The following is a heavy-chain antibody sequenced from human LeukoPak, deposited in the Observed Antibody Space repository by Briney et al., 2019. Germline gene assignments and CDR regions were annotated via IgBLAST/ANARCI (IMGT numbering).Heavy chain of an antibody. CDR1: GGSISSSSYY. CDR3: ARDRSIVGADTWFDP. CDR2: IYYSGST. Sequence: PSETLSLTCTVSGGSISSSSYYWGWIRQPPGKGLEWIGSIYYSGSTYYNPSLKSRVTISVDTSKNQFSLKLSSVTAADTAVYYCARDRSIVGADTWFDPWGQGTLVTVSS. V-gene: IGHV4-39*07. D-gene: IGHD1-26*01. J-gene: IGHJ5*02.